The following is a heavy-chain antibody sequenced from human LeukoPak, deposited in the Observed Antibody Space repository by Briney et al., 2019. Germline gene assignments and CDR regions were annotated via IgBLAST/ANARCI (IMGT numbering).Heavy chain of an antibody. J-gene: IGHJ1*01. Sequence: ASVKVPCKASGYTFTSYYMHWVRQAPGQGLEWMGIINPSGGSTSYAQKFQGRVTMTRDTSTSTVYMELSSLRSEDTAVYYCARENRYDSSGYYERYFQHWGQGTLVTVSS. V-gene: IGHV1-46*01. CDR3: ARENRYDSSGYYERYFQH. D-gene: IGHD3-22*01. CDR1: GYTFTSYY. CDR2: INPSGGST.